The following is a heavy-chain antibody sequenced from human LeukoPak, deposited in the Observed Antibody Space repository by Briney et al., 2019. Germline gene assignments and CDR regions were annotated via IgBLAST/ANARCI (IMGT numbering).Heavy chain of an antibody. D-gene: IGHD3-10*01. CDR1: GGSISSYY. CDR2: IYYSGST. Sequence: SETLSLTCTVSGGSISSYYWSWIRQPPGKGLEWIGYIYYSGSTNYNPSLKSRVTISVDTSKNQFSLKLSSVTAADTAVYYCARDAYGSGNNWFDPWGQGTLVTVSS. V-gene: IGHV4-59*01. CDR3: ARDAYGSGNNWFDP. J-gene: IGHJ5*02.